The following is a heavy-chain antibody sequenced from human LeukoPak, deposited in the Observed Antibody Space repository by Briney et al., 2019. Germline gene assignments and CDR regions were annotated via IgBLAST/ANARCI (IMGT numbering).Heavy chain of an antibody. D-gene: IGHD4/OR15-4a*01. Sequence: GGSLRISCAASGSTFSSYSMNWVRQAPGKGLEWVSSISSSSSYIYYADSVKGRFTISRDNAKNSLYLQMNSLRAEDTAVYYCARDSTNYILDYWGQGTLVTVSS. J-gene: IGHJ4*02. CDR2: ISSSSSYI. CDR1: GSTFSSYS. CDR3: ARDSTNYILDY. V-gene: IGHV3-21*01.